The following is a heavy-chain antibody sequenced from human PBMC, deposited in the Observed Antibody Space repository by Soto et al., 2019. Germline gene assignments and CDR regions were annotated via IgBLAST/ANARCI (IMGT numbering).Heavy chain of an antibody. V-gene: IGHV3-23*01. CDR2: IFDRDAAI. J-gene: IGHJ4*02. CDR3: TRYGGPTLPHYLDL. Sequence: EVQLLESGGGLVQPGGSLRLTCAASGLNFNNYPMGWVRQAPGKGLEWVSSIFDRDAAIVYTDSVKGRFTLSRDNSKYAVYLQMCNLIVEHKAVYHCTRYGGPTLPHYLDLWGQGILVTVSP. D-gene: IGHD1-26*01. CDR1: GLNFNNYP.